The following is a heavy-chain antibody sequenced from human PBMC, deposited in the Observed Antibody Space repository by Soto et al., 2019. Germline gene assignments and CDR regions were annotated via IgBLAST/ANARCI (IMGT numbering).Heavy chain of an antibody. V-gene: IGHV1-69*06. CDR2: IVVMSNTA. J-gene: IGHJ4*02. Sequence: QVVLLQSGAEVKEPGSSVRVSCKVSGSTFNNFAFSWVRQAPGHGPEWMGGIVVMSNTADYSQRFRDRVTITADTSTNTLYMELGSLTFEDTAVYYCARAIKRWEVHYYFDYLGQGTQVTVSS. CDR1: GSTFNNFA. D-gene: IGHD1-26*01. CDR3: ARAIKRWEVHYYFDY.